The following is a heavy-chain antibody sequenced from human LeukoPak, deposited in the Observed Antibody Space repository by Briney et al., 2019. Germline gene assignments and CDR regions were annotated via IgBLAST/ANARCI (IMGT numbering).Heavy chain of an antibody. CDR2: IYYTGST. CDR1: GGSISTYY. Sequence: SETLSLTCTVSGGSISTYYWSWIRQPPGEGLEWIGYIYYTGSTNYNPSLKSRVTISLDTSKNRFSPKLSSVTAADTAVYYCARVSPYSSGWYYFDYWGQGTLVTVSS. J-gene: IGHJ4*02. D-gene: IGHD6-19*01. CDR3: ARVSPYSSGWYYFDY. V-gene: IGHV4-59*01.